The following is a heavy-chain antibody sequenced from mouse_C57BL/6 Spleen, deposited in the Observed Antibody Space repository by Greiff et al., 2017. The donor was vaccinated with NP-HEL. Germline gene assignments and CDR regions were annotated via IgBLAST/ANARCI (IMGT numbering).Heavy chain of an antibody. Sequence: QVQLKESGPGLVQPSQSLSITCTVSGFSLTSYGVHWVRQSPGKGLEWLGVIWSGGSTDYNAAFISRLSISKDNSKSQVFLKMNSLQADDTAIYYCARKSYGSSYPYYAMDYWGQGTSVTVSS. CDR2: IWSGGST. J-gene: IGHJ4*01. CDR3: ARKSYGSSYPYYAMDY. CDR1: GFSLTSYG. V-gene: IGHV2-2*01. D-gene: IGHD1-1*01.